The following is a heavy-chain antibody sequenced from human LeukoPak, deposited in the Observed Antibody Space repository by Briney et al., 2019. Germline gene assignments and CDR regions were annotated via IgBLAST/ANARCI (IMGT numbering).Heavy chain of an antibody. CDR1: GFTFNNYF. V-gene: IGHV3-74*01. D-gene: IGHD2-2*01. Sequence: GGSLRLSCAASGFTFNNYFMHWVRQAPGKGLVWVSRITSDGGGTNYADSVKGRFIISRDNAKNTLYLQMNSLRVEDTAVYYCVNLGYCSTSSCQPWGQGTLVTVSS. CDR3: VNLGYCSTSSCQP. CDR2: ITSDGGGT. J-gene: IGHJ4*02.